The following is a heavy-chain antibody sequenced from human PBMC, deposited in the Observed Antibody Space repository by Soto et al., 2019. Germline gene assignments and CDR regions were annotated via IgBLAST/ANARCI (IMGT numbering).Heavy chain of an antibody. CDR2: IYYSGST. V-gene: IGHV4-39*07. CDR1: GGSISSSSYY. J-gene: IGHJ4*02. D-gene: IGHD4-17*01. CDR3: ARRYGDAFDF. Sequence: PSETLSLTCTVSGGSISSSSYYWGWIRQPPGKGLEWIGSIYYSGSTYYNPSLKSRVTISVDTSKNQFSLKLSSVTAADPAVYYCARRYGDAFDFWGQGTLVTVSS.